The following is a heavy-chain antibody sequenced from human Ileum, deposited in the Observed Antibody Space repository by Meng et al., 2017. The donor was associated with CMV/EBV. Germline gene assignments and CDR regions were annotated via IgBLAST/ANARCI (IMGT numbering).Heavy chain of an antibody. Sequence: QLLLRGPTPRLVNLYRTLSLTSTVSGGSIISGSHYWSWIRQSAGKGLEWIGLIHTSGSTNYNPSLESRVTISIDTSRNQFSLKLTSVTAADTAVYFCARGKAVGTGHWGQGTLVTVSS. D-gene: IGHD6-13*01. J-gene: IGHJ4*02. V-gene: IGHV4-61*02. CDR2: IHTSGST. CDR1: GGSIISGSHY. CDR3: ARGKAVGTGH.